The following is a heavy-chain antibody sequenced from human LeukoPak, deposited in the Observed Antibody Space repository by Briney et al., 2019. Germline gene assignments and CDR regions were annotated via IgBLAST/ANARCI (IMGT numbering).Heavy chain of an antibody. CDR2: FYYSGRT. D-gene: IGHD2-8*01. CDR3: ARTVLMMDARGVYFDY. CDR1: GGPISSSSYY. Sequence: PSETLSLPCSVSGGPISSSSYYWGWIGPPPGKGLEWIGSFYYSGRTYYNPSPRSRVTISVDASMNHFSQKFVSVTAAGTAVYHWARTVLMMDARGVYFDYGSQGTLVTVSS. J-gene: IGHJ4*02. V-gene: IGHV4-39*07.